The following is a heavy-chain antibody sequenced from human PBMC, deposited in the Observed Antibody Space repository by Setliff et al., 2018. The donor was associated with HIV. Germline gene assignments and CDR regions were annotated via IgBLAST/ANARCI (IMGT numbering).Heavy chain of an antibody. V-gene: IGHV4-61*02. CDR3: ARATTRGYNGWDYTDYYGMDV. CDR1: GGSMSTGNYY. Sequence: SSETLSLTCTVSGGSMSTGNYYWSWIRQPAGNKLEWIGRTYFSGSTYYNPSLKSRVTISIDMSKNQFSLRLTSVTAADTAIYYCARATTRGYNGWDYTDYYGMDVWGQGTTVTVSS. J-gene: IGHJ6*02. D-gene: IGHD5-12*01. CDR2: TYFSGST.